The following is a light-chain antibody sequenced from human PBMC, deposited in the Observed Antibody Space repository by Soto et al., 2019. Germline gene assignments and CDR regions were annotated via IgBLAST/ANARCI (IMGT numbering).Light chain of an antibody. CDR1: GSSIGTNT. J-gene: IGLJ2*01. Sequence: QSVLTQPPSASGTPGQRVTISCSGSGSSIGTNTVNWYRQLPGTAPKLLIYGDNPRPSGVPDRFSGSKSGTSASLAISGLQSEDEAEYYCAAWDGSLKNVLFGGGTKVTVL. CDR2: GDN. V-gene: IGLV1-44*01. CDR3: AAWDGSLKNVL.